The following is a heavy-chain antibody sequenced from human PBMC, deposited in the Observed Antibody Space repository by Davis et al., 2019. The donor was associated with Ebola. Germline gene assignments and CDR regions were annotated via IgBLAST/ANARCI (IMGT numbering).Heavy chain of an antibody. CDR2: IYYSGST. D-gene: IGHD3-22*01. Sequence: SETLSLTCTVSGGSISSSSYYWGWLRQPPGKGLEWIGYIYYSGSTNYNPSLKSRVTISVDTSKNQFSLKLSSVTAADTAVYYCARGWRYYDSSGYYYGFDYWGQGTLITVSS. J-gene: IGHJ4*02. V-gene: IGHV4-61*05. CDR1: GGSISSSSYY. CDR3: ARGWRYYDSSGYYYGFDY.